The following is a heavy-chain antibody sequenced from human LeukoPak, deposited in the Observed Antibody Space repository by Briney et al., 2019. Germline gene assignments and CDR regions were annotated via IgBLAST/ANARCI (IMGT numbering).Heavy chain of an antibody. J-gene: IGHJ4*02. Sequence: SETLSLTCTVSGDSISNYYWSWIRQPPGKGLEWIGYIYYSGSTNYNPSLKSRVTISLDTSKNQFSLKLTSVTAADTAVYYCARPPLLDYWGQGTLVTVCS. CDR2: IYYSGST. D-gene: IGHD2-21*01. CDR3: ARPPLLDY. CDR1: GDSISNYY. V-gene: IGHV4-59*08.